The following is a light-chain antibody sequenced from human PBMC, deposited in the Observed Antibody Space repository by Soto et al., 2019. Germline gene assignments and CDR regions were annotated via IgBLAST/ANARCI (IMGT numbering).Light chain of an antibody. Sequence: IVLTQSPSPLSLSPGERATLSCRASQSVSSNFLAWYQEKPGQAPRPLLYGASTRATGIPARFSGSGSGTEFTLTISSLQSEDFAVYHCQQYHTLPPWTFCQGTKVDIK. V-gene: IGKV3-15*01. CDR1: QSVSSN. CDR2: GAS. J-gene: IGKJ1*01. CDR3: QQYHTLPPWT.